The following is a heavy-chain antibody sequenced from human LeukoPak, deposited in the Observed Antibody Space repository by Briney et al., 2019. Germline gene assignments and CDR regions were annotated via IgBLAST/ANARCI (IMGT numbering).Heavy chain of an antibody. D-gene: IGHD3-16*01. V-gene: IGHV4-4*07. CDR1: GGFISSYY. J-gene: IGHJ6*03. CDR2: IYGSGST. Sequence: SETLSLTCTVSGGFISSYYWSWIRQPAGKGLEWIGRIYGSGSTNYNPSLKSRVTMSGDTSKNQFSLKLTSVTAADTAVYYCARSADGAVDNYYYYYYMDVWVKGTMVTVSS. CDR3: ARSADGAVDNYYYYYYMDV.